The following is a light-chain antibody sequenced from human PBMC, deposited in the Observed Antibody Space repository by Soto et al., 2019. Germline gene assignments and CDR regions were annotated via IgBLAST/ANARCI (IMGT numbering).Light chain of an antibody. CDR3: SSYTSSSTLEVV. CDR1: SSDVGGYNY. J-gene: IGLJ2*01. Sequence: QSALTQPASVSGSPGQSITISCTGTSSDVGGYNYVSWYQQHQGKAPKLMIYDVSNRPSGVSNRFSGSKSGNTASLTISGLQAEDEADYYCSSYTSSSTLEVVFGGGTKLTVL. V-gene: IGLV2-14*01. CDR2: DVS.